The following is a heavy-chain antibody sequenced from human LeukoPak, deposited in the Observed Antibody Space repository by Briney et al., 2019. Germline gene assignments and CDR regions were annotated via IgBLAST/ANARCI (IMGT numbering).Heavy chain of an antibody. CDR2: ISTNGGST. CDR1: GFMFSNYD. CDR3: ARGRGYIYGYDY. D-gene: IGHD5-18*01. V-gene: IGHV3-64*01. Sequence: GGSLRLSCAASGFMFSNYDMHWVRQAPGKGLEYVSHISTNGGSTYYAISVKGRFTISRDNSKNTLYLQMGSLRAEDMAVYYCARGRGYIYGYDYWGQGTLVTVSS. J-gene: IGHJ4*02.